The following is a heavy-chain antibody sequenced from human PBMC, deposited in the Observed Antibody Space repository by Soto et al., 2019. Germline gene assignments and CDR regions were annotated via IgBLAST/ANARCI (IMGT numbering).Heavy chain of an antibody. CDR3: ARDVKGDWFDP. J-gene: IGHJ5*02. CDR1: GGCISSYY. CDR2: IYYSGST. D-gene: IGHD3-16*01. Sequence: QVQLQESGPGLVKPSETLSLTCTVSGGCISSYYWSWIRQPPGKGLEWIGYIYYSGSTNYNPSLKSRVTISVDTSKNQFSLKLSSVTAADTAVYYCARDVKGDWFDPWGQGTLVTVSS. V-gene: IGHV4-59*01.